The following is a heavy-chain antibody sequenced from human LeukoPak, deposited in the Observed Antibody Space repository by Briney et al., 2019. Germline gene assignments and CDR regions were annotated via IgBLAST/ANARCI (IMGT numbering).Heavy chain of an antibody. CDR1: GYTFNTYG. CDR3: ARVGYYDSSVYYYMDV. J-gene: IGHJ6*03. D-gene: IGHD3-22*01. Sequence: ASVTVSCKASGYTFNTYGISWVRQAPGQGLEWMGWISGYNGNINYAQNLQGRVTMTTDTSTSTAYMELRSLRSDDTAIYYCARVGYYDSSVYYYMDVWGKGTTVTVSS. V-gene: IGHV1-18*01. CDR2: ISGYNGNI.